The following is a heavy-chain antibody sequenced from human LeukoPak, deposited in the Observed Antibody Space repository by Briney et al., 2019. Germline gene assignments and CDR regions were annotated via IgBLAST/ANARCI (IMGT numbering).Heavy chain of an antibody. CDR1: GYTFTSYG. Sequence: ASVKVSCKASGYTFTSYGISWVRQAPGQGLEWMGWISAYNGNTNYAQELQGRVTMTTDTSTSTAYMELRSLRSDDTAVYYCARGTIFRDYVWGSYRYFDYWGQGTLVTVSS. D-gene: IGHD3-16*02. CDR2: ISAYNGNT. J-gene: IGHJ4*02. CDR3: ARGTIFRDYVWGSYRYFDY. V-gene: IGHV1-18*01.